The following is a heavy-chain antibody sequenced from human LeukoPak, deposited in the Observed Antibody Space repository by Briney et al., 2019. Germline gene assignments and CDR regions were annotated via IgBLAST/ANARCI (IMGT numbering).Heavy chain of an antibody. CDR2: ISGSGGST. D-gene: IGHD3-3*01. CDR1: GFTFSSYA. V-gene: IGHV3-23*01. J-gene: IGHJ4*02. CDR3: AKEIAITIFGVVTYYFDY. Sequence: GGSLRLSCAASGFTFSSYAMSWVRQAPGKGLEWVSAISGSGGSTYYADSVKGRFTISRDNSKNTLYLQMNSLRAEDTAVYYCAKEIAITIFGVVTYYFDYWGQRTLVTVSS.